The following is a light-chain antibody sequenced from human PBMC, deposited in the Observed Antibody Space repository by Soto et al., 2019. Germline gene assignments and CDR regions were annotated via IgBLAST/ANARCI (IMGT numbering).Light chain of an antibody. V-gene: IGKV3-11*01. CDR3: QQRSNWPSIT. J-gene: IGKJ5*01. Sequence: EIVLTQSPATLSLSPGERATLSCRASKRVSSSLAWYQQKPAQAPRLLIYDASNRATGIPARFSGSGSGTDFTLTISSLEPEDFAVYYCQQRSNWPSITFGQGTRLEIK. CDR1: KRVSSS. CDR2: DAS.